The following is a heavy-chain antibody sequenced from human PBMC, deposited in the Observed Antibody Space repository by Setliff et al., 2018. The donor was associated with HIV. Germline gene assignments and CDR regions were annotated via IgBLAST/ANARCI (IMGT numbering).Heavy chain of an antibody. CDR2: INHSGST. D-gene: IGHD3-3*01. CDR3: ARSIVPVASGYYYFEY. J-gene: IGHJ4*02. CDR1: GGSFSGCY. V-gene: IGHV4-34*01. Sequence: KPSETLSLTCAVYGGSFSGCYWSWIRQPPGKGLEWTGEINHSGSTNYNPSLKSRVTISVDTSKDQFSLRLSSVAAGDTAVYYCARSIVPVASGYYYFEYWGQGTLVTVS.